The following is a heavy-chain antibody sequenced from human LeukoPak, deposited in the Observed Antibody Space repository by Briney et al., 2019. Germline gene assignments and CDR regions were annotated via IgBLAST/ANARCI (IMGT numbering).Heavy chain of an antibody. CDR3: AKDGEYSGYDSSNFDY. Sequence: GSLRLSCAASGFTFSSYGMHWVRQAPGKGLEWVAFIRYDGSNKYYADSVKGRFTISRDNSKNTLYLQMNSLRAEDTAVYYCAKDGEYSGYDSSNFDYWGQGTLVTVSS. CDR2: IRYDGSNK. J-gene: IGHJ4*02. V-gene: IGHV3-30*02. CDR1: GFTFSSYG. D-gene: IGHD5-12*01.